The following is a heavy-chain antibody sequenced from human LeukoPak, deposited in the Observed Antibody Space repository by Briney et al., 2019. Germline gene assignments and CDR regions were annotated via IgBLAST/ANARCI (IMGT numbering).Heavy chain of an antibody. D-gene: IGHD2-2*01. J-gene: IGHJ4*02. CDR1: GFTVSSNY. V-gene: IGHV4-34*01. CDR3: ARYDLCSSTSCYGGRYYFDY. Sequence: GSLRLSCAASGFTVSSNYMSWVRQAPGKGLEWVGEINHSGSTNYNPSLKSRVTISVDTSKNQFSLKLSSVTAADTAVYYCARYDLCSSTSCYGGRYYFDYWGQGTLVTVSS. CDR2: INHSGST.